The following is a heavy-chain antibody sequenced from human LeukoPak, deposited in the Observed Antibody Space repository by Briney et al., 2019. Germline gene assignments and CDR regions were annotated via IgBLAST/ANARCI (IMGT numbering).Heavy chain of an antibody. Sequence: QPGGSLRPSCAASGFTFSRYSVNWVRQAPGRGLEWVAYIRTSSGGIYYADSVKGRFTISTDTAKNSLYLEMNNLRDGDTAVYFCARDDSWAFDYWGQGTLVTVSS. CDR2: IRTSSGGI. CDR1: GFTFSRYS. J-gene: IGHJ4*02. CDR3: ARDDSWAFDY. V-gene: IGHV3-48*02. D-gene: IGHD2-21*02.